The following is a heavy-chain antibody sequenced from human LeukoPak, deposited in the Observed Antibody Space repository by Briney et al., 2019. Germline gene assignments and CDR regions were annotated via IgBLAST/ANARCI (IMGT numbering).Heavy chain of an antibody. D-gene: IGHD3-22*01. CDR2: ISDSGAST. CDR1: GFTFSSYA. V-gene: IGHV3-23*01. Sequence: PGGSPRLSCAASGFTFSSYAMSWVRQAPGKGLEWISGISDSGASTYYADSVKGRFTISRDNSKNTLYLQMNSLRAEDTAVYYCARYRYYYDNSGFFGTNLDYWGQGTLVTVSS. CDR3: ARYRYYYDNSGFFGTNLDY. J-gene: IGHJ4*02.